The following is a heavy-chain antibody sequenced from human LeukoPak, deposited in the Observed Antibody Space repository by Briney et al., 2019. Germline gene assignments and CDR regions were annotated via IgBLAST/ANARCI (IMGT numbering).Heavy chain of an antibody. D-gene: IGHD7-27*01. CDR2: ISGNGGSR. CDR1: GFTFANYA. Sequence: GGSLRLSCAASGFTFANYAMGWVRQAPGTGLEWVSAISGNGGSRYYADSVKGRFTISRDNSKNTLYLQMNTLRADDTAVYYCATEPTPGTLGYWDQGTLVTVSS. J-gene: IGHJ4*02. V-gene: IGHV3-23*01. CDR3: ATEPTPGTLGY.